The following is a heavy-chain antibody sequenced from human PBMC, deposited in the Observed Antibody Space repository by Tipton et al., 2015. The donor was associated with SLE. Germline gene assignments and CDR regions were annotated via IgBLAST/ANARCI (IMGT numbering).Heavy chain of an antibody. CDR3: ARFIISSSDAFDI. CDR1: GGSISSYY. J-gene: IGHJ3*02. V-gene: IGHV4-59*01. D-gene: IGHD6-6*01. CDR2: IYYSGST. Sequence: TLSLTCTVSGGSISSYYWSWIRQPPGKGLEWIGYIYYSGSTNYNPSLKSRVTISVDTSKNQFSLKLSSVTAADTAVYYCARFIISSSDAFDIWGQGTMVTDSS.